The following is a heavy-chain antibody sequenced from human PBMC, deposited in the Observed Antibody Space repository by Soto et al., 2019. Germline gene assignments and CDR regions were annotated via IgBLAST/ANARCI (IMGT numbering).Heavy chain of an antibody. CDR1: GFTFSSYA. Sequence: EVQLLESGGGLVQPGGSLRLSCAASGFTFSSYAMSWVRQAPGKGLEWVSVISGSGDSKYSADSVTGRFTISRDNSKNTLYLQMNSLRVEDTAVYYCANRAYGSDFDYWGQGTLVTVSS. J-gene: IGHJ4*02. D-gene: IGHD3-10*01. CDR2: ISGSGDSK. V-gene: IGHV3-23*01. CDR3: ANRAYGSDFDY.